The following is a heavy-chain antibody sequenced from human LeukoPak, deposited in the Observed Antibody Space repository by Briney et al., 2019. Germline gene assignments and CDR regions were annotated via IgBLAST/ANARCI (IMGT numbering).Heavy chain of an antibody. D-gene: IGHD2-21*02. J-gene: IGHJ4*02. Sequence: PSEALSLTCTVSGGSISNYYWSWIRQPAGKGLEWIGRISASGNTNYNPSLKSRVTMSVDTSMNLFTLKLSSVTAADTAVYYCARQGVATAIDYWGQGTLVTVSS. CDR3: ARQGVATAIDY. CDR1: GGSISNYY. CDR2: ISASGNT. V-gene: IGHV4-4*07.